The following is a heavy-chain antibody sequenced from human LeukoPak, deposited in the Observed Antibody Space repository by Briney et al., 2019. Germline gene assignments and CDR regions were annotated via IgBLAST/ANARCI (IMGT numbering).Heavy chain of an antibody. CDR2: INHSGST. D-gene: IGHD5-18*01. V-gene: IGHV4-34*01. CDR3: ARGGYLYYFDY. Sequence: SETLSLTCAVYGGSFSGYYWSWIRQPPGKGLEWIGEINHSGSTNYNPSLKSRVTISVDTSKNQFSLKLSSVTAADTAVYYCARGGYLYYFDYWGQGTLVTVSS. CDR1: GGSFSGYY. J-gene: IGHJ4*02.